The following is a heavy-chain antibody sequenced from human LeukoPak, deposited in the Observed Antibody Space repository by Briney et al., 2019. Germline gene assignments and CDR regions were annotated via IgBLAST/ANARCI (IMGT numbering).Heavy chain of an antibody. CDR2: IIPIFRRA. D-gene: IGHD3-16*01. V-gene: IGHV1-69*13. J-gene: IGHJ4*02. CDR3: ARVGEFGINSAMALPD. Sequence: ASVKVSCKVSGGTFSSYGFSWVRQAPGQGLEWMGGIIPIFRRANYAQKFRDRLTITADESTTEVYMELTRLKSDDTAIYYCARVGEFGINSAMALPDWGQGSLVTVSS. CDR1: GGTFSSYG.